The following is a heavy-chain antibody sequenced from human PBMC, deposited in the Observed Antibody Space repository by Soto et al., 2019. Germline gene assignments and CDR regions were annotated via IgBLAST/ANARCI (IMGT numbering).Heavy chain of an antibody. CDR3: SPNGRKGVVGATLDY. CDR2: ISGSGGST. V-gene: IGHV3-23*01. CDR1: GFTFSSYA. D-gene: IGHD1-26*01. J-gene: IGHJ4*02. Sequence: GGSLRLSCAASGFTFSSYAMSWVRQAPGKGLEWVSAISGSGGSTYYADSVKGRFTISRDNSKNTLYLQMNSLRAEDTAVYYRSPNGRKGVVGATLDYWAQGTLVTVSS.